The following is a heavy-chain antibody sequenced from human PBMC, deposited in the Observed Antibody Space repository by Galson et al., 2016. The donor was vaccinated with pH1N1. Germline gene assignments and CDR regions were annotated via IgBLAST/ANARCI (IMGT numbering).Heavy chain of an antibody. Sequence: TLSLTCTVSGTSISSGSYYWSWIRQPAGKGLEWIRHIHTSGSTNYNPSLKSRVTISVDTSKNQFSLKVSSVTAADTAVYYCARDRSPARLYYWGQGTLVTVSS. CDR3: ARDRSPARLYY. D-gene: IGHD2-2*01. CDR2: IHTSGST. J-gene: IGHJ4*02. CDR1: GTSISSGSYY. V-gene: IGHV4-61*09.